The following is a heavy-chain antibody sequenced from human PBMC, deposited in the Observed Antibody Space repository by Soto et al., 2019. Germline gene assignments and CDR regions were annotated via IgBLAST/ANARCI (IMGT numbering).Heavy chain of an antibody. CDR2: IYWDDGK. D-gene: IGHD3-22*01. Sequence: QITLKESAPTLVKPTQTLTLTCSFSGFSLSTSGVGVGWIRQPPGKALEWLALIYWDDGKTDSPSLKSRLTNAKGTSNEQVVITRTNMDPEDTATYSCANHRYYDRSGYYSPCFDYWGQGTLVTVSS. V-gene: IGHV2-5*02. J-gene: IGHJ4*02. CDR3: ANHRYYDRSGYYSPCFDY. CDR1: GFSLSTSGVG.